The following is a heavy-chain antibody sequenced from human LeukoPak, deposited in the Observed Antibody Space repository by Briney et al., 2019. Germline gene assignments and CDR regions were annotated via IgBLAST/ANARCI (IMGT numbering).Heavy chain of an antibody. Sequence: SETLSLTCAVSGYSISSGYYWGWIRQPPGKGLEWIGSIYHSGSTYYNSSLKSRVTISVHTSKNQFSLKLNSVTAADTAVYYCARQACGGGSCNDYWGQGTLVTVSS. CDR3: ARQACGGGSCNDY. J-gene: IGHJ4*02. CDR2: IYHSGST. V-gene: IGHV4-38-2*01. D-gene: IGHD2-15*01. CDR1: GYSISSGYY.